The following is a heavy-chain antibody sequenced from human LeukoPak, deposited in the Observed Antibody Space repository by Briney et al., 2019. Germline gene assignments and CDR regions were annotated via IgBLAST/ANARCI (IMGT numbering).Heavy chain of an antibody. D-gene: IGHD6-19*01. Sequence: GSLRLSCAASGFTFSSYARSWIRQPPGKGLEGIGEINHSGSNNYNPSLKSRVIISVDTSKNQFSLKMSSVTAADTAVYYCARGRQWLVRNYFDYWGQGTLVTVSS. CDR2: INHSGSN. V-gene: IGHV4-34*01. CDR1: GFTFSSYA. J-gene: IGHJ4*02. CDR3: ARGRQWLVRNYFDY.